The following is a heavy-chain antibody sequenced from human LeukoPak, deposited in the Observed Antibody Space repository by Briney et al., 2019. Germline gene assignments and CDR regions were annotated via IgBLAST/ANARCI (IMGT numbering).Heavy chain of an antibody. CDR1: GFTFSSYA. Sequence: GGSLRLSXAASGFTFSSYAMSWVRQAPGKGLEWVSAISGSGGSTYYADSVRGRFTISRDNSKNTLYLQMNSLRAEDTAVYYCAAPEGYYGSGTRYYYYMDVWGKGTTVTVSS. CDR3: AAPEGYYGSGTRYYYYMDV. J-gene: IGHJ6*03. CDR2: ISGSGGST. D-gene: IGHD3-10*01. V-gene: IGHV3-23*01.